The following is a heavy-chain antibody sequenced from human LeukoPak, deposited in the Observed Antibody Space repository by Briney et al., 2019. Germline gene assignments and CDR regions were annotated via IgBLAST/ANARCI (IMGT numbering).Heavy chain of an antibody. V-gene: IGHV3-30*02. CDR2: IPYDGSNK. CDR1: GFTFSSYG. CDR3: AKDPTFRDLGYCCSPSCYDQYFDY. J-gene: IGHJ4*02. Sequence: PGGSLRLSCAASGFTFSSYGMHWVRQAPGKGLEWVAFIPYDGSNKYYADSVKGRFTISRDNSKNTLYLQMNSLRAEDTAVYYCAKDPTFRDLGYCCSPSCYDQYFDYWGQGTLVTVSS. D-gene: IGHD2-2*01.